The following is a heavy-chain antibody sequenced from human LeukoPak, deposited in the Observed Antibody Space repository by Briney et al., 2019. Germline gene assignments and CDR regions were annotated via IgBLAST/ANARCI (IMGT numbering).Heavy chain of an antibody. J-gene: IGHJ5*02. V-gene: IGHV3-23*01. CDR3: VSDSGSYYVFPFDP. Sequence: GGSLRLSCAASGFTFSSYAMSWVRQAPGKGLEWVSAISGSGGSTYYADSVKGRFTISRDNSKNTLYLQMNSLRAEDTAVYYCVSDSGSYYVFPFDPWGQGTLVTVSS. CDR2: ISGSGGST. CDR1: GFTFSSYA. D-gene: IGHD3-10*01.